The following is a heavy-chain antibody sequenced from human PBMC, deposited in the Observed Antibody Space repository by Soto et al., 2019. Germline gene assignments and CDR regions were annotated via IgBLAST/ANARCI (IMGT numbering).Heavy chain of an antibody. V-gene: IGHV1-69*12. CDR3: ARVSSSWYKDYFDY. CDR2: IIPIFGTT. J-gene: IGHJ4*02. Sequence: QVQLVQSGAEVKKPGSSVKVSCKASGGTFSNYAISWVRQAPGQGLEWMGGIIPIFGTTNYAQRFQGRVINTADASTSTAYMELTSLRSEDTAVYYCARVSSSWYKDYFDYWGQGTLVTVSS. CDR1: GGTFSNYA. D-gene: IGHD6-13*01.